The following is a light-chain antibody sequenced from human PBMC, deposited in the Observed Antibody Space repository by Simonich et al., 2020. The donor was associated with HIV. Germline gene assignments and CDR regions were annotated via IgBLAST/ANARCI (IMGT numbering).Light chain of an antibody. CDR3: QQSYNSPWT. CDR2: GAS. Sequence: DIQMTQSPSPLSASVGDRVTITCRASKSISTLLMLYQQKPGKAPKVLIYGASSLQSGVPSRFSGSGSGTDFTLTISSLQPEDFATYFCQQSYNSPWTFGQGTKVEI. J-gene: IGKJ1*01. CDR1: KSISTL. V-gene: IGKV1-39*01.